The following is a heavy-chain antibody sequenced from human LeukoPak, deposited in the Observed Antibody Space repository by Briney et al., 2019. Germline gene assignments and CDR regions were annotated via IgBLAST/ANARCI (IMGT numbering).Heavy chain of an antibody. Sequence: SETLSLTCAVYGGSFSGYYWRWIRQPPGKGLEWIGEINYSGSTNYNPSLKSRVTISVDTSKNQFSLKLSSVTAADTAVYYCARLGARNHRYYYYYGMDVWGQGTTVTVSS. CDR1: GGSFSGYY. CDR2: INYSGST. CDR3: ARLGARNHRYYYYYGMDV. V-gene: IGHV4-34*01. D-gene: IGHD1-14*01. J-gene: IGHJ6*02.